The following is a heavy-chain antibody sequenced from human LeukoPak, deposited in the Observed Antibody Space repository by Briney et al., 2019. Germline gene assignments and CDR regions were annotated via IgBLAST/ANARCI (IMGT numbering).Heavy chain of an antibody. CDR2: ISSSSSYI. CDR3: ATDLIVGATTTYDY. CDR1: GFTFSSYS. Sequence: GGFLRLSCAASGFTFSSYSMNWVRQAPGKGLEWVSSISSSSSYIYYADSVKGRFTISRDNAKNSLYLQMNSLRAEDTAVYYCATDLIVGATTTYDYWGQGTLVTVSS. J-gene: IGHJ4*02. V-gene: IGHV3-21*01. D-gene: IGHD1-26*01.